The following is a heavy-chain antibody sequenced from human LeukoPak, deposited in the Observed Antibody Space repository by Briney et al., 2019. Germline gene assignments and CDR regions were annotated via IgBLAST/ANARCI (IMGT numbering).Heavy chain of an antibody. J-gene: IGHJ4*02. Sequence: SVKVSCEASGGTFSSYAISWVRQAPGQGLEWMGRIIPILGIANYAQKFQGRVTITADKSTSTAYMELSSLRSEDTVVYYCAIQPVDYWGQGTLVTVSS. CDR3: AIQPVDY. CDR2: IIPILGIA. CDR1: GGTFSSYA. V-gene: IGHV1-69*04. D-gene: IGHD1-1*01.